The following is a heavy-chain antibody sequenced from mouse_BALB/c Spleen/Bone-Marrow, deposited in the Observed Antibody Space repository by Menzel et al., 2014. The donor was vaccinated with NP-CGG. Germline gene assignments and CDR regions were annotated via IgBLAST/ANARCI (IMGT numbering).Heavy chain of an antibody. V-gene: IGHV7-3*02. CDR3: ARDDYYAMDY. Sequence: EVKLVESGGGLVQPGGSLRLSCATSGFTFTDYYMSWVRQPPGKALEWLGFIRNKANGYTTEYSVSVKGRFTISRDNSQSILYLQMNTLRAEDSATYYCARDDYYAMDYWGQGTSVTVSS. J-gene: IGHJ4*01. CDR2: IRNKANGYTT. CDR1: GFTFTDYY.